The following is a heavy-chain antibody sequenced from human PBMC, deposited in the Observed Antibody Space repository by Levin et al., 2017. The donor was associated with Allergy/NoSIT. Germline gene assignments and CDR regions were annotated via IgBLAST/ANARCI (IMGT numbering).Heavy chain of an antibody. Sequence: PGGSLRLSCAASGFTFNTHGMTWVRQAPGKGLEWVAFIWYDGSNTYYADSVRGRFTVSRDNSKNTLYLQMNSLRAEDTAVYYCARDFCSTTSCYDYWGQGTLVTVSS. CDR2: IWYDGSNT. V-gene: IGHV3-33*01. D-gene: IGHD2-2*01. CDR1: GFTFNTHG. J-gene: IGHJ4*02. CDR3: ARDFCSTTSCYDY.